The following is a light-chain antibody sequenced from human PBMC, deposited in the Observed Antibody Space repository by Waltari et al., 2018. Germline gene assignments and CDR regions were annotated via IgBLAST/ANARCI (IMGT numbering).Light chain of an antibody. CDR1: QGIGGH. CDR2: ATS. V-gene: IGKV1-9*01. Sequence: DIQLTQSPSFLSASVGDRVTITCRASQGIGGHLTWYQQKPGKAPKVLIYATSTLQSGVPSRFSGSGSGTEFTLTISSLQPEDFATYYCQEVKSYPLNFGGGTKVEIK. CDR3: QEVKSYPLN. J-gene: IGKJ4*01.